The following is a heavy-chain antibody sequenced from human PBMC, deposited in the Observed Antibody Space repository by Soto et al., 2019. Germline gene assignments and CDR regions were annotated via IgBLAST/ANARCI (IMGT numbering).Heavy chain of an antibody. D-gene: IGHD6-19*01. V-gene: IGHV5-51*01. CDR2: IYPGDSDT. Sequence: PGESLKISCKGSGYSFTTYWIGWVRQMPGKGLEWMGIIYPGDSDTRYSPSFQGQVTISADKSISTAYLQWSSLKASDTAMYYRARSSSSHYYFYGMDVWGQGTTVTVSS. CDR3: ARSSSSHYYFYGMDV. CDR1: GYSFTTYW. J-gene: IGHJ6*02.